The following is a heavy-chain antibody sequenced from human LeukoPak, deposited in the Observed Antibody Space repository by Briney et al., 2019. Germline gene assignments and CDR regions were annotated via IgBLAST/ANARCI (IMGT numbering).Heavy chain of an antibody. Sequence: SETLSLTCAVYGGSYRGYYWSWIRQPPGKGLEGIGEINHSGSTNYNPSLKSRVTISVDTSKNQFSLKLSSVTAADTAVYYCARVGLLWFGELLENDAFDIWGQGTMVTVSS. V-gene: IGHV4-34*01. CDR1: GGSYRGYY. D-gene: IGHD3-10*01. CDR3: ARVGLLWFGELLENDAFDI. J-gene: IGHJ3*02. CDR2: INHSGST.